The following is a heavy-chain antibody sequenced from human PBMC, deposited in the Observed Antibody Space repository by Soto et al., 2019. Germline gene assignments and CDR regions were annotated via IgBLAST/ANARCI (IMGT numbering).Heavy chain of an antibody. D-gene: IGHD2-2*01. J-gene: IGHJ4*02. CDR3: TRHADLGYCSSTSCYDFDY. CDR1: GLTFSGSA. V-gene: IGHV3-73*01. CDR2: IRSKANSYAT. Sequence: LRLSCAASGLTFSGSAMHWVRQASGKGLEWVGRIRSKANSYATEYAASVKGRFTISRDDSKNTAYLQMNSLKTEDTALYYCTRHADLGYCSSTSCYDFDYWGQGTLVTVSS.